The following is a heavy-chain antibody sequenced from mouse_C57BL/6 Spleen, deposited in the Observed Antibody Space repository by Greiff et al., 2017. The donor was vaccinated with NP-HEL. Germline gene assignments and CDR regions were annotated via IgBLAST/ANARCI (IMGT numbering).Heavy chain of an antibody. CDR3: ASSWFAY. CDR1: GYTFTSYG. Sequence: QVQLQQSGAELARPGASVKLSCKASGYTFTSYGISWVKQRTGQGLEWIGEIYPRSGNTYYNEKFKGKATLTADKSFSTAYMELRSLTSEDSAVYFCASSWFAYWGQGTLVTVSA. CDR2: IYPRSGNT. V-gene: IGHV1-81*01. J-gene: IGHJ3*01.